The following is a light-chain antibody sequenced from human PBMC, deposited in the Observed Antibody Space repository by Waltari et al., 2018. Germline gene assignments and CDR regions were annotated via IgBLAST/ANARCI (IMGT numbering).Light chain of an antibody. CDR1: TSNIGNNV. V-gene: IGLV1-36*01. CDR2: YDD. J-gene: IGLJ2*01. Sequence: QSVLTQPPSVSEAPTQRVTISCSGITSNIGNNVVNWYQPLPGKAPKLLIYYDDLLPSGVSDRFSGSKSGTSASLAISGLQSEDEADYYCSAWDDSLNGPVFGGGTKLTVL. CDR3: SAWDDSLNGPV.